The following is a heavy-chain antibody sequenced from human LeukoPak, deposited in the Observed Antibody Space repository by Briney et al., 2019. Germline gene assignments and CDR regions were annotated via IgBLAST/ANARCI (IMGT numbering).Heavy chain of an antibody. J-gene: IGHJ4*02. D-gene: IGHD2-2*01. CDR3: ATGELPAAMDY. V-gene: IGHV3-74*01. Sequence: GGSLRLSCAASRFTFSNYYMHWVRQAPGKGLVWVSHINGDGSTLGYAASVKGRFTISRDNAKNTLYLQMNSLRAEDTAVYYCATGELPAAMDYGGQGTLVIVSS. CDR1: RFTFSNYY. CDR2: INGDGSTL.